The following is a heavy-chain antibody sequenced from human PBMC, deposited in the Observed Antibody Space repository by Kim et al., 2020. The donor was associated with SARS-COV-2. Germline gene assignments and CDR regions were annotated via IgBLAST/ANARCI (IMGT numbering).Heavy chain of an antibody. D-gene: IGHD1-20*01. J-gene: IGHJ4*02. CDR1: GFTFSSYG. CDR2: ISYDGSNK. Sequence: GGSLRLSCAASGFTFSSYGMHWVRQAPGKGLEWVAVISYDGSNKYYADSVKGRFTISRDNSKNTLYLQMNSLRAEDTAVYYCAKDHIRTFDYWGQGTLVT. V-gene: IGHV3-30*18. CDR3: AKDHIRTFDY.